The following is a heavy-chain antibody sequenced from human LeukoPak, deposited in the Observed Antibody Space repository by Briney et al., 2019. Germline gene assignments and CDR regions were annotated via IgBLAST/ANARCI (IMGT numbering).Heavy chain of an antibody. CDR3: ARHLGVTAAPLGY. V-gene: IGHV4-59*08. Sequence: SDTLSLTCTVSGGSISTYYWSWIRQAPGKGLEWIGYFSYNGKTNYHPSLESRVIISVATSKSQFSLKLGSVTAAYTAVYYCARHLGVTAAPLGYWGRGTRVTVSS. J-gene: IGHJ4*02. D-gene: IGHD2-21*02. CDR2: FSYNGKT. CDR1: GGSISTYY.